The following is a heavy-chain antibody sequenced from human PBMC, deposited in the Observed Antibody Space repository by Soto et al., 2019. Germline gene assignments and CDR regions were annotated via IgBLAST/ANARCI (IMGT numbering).Heavy chain of an antibody. V-gene: IGHV3-23*01. Sequence: PGGSLRLSCAASGFTFSNFAMTWVRQAPGAGLEWVSSISGTDDYTYYADSVKGRFTISRDNSKNTLYLQMNSLRAEDTAVYYCARASLANYDFWSGYDYWGQGTLVTVSS. J-gene: IGHJ4*02. CDR1: GFTFSNFA. D-gene: IGHD3-3*01. CDR3: ARASLANYDFWSGYDY. CDR2: ISGTDDYT.